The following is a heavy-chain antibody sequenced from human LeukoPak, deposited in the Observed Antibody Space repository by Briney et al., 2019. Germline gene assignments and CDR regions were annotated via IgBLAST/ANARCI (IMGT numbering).Heavy chain of an antibody. Sequence: ASVKVSCKASGYTFTGYYMHWVRPAPRQGLEWMGIINPCGGGTRYAQKFQGRVTMTTETSTSTVYMELSSLRTEDTPVYYCARDPTGTAPRGRYFDYWGQGTLATVSS. J-gene: IGHJ4*02. CDR2: INPCGGGT. D-gene: IGHD1-1*01. CDR3: ARDPTGTAPRGRYFDY. V-gene: IGHV1-46*01. CDR1: GYTFTGYY.